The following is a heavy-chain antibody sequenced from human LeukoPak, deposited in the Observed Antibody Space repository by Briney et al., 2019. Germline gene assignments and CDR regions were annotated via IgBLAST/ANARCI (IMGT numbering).Heavy chain of an antibody. V-gene: IGHV3-21*01. J-gene: IGHJ4*02. CDR2: ISSSSSFI. D-gene: IGHD6-13*01. Sequence: GGSLRLSCAASGFTFSTYSMNWVRQAPGKGLEWVSSISSSSSFIYYADSVKGRFTISRDNSKNTLYPQMNSLRADDTAVYYCAKEYSSSWSSFDYWGQGTLVTVSS. CDR3: AKEYSSSWSSFDY. CDR1: GFTFSTYS.